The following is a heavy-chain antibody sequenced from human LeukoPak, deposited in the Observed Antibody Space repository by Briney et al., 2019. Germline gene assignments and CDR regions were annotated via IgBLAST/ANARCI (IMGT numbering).Heavy chain of an antibody. V-gene: IGHV4-39*07. D-gene: IGHD1-26*01. J-gene: IGHJ4*02. CDR3: ARDGDSGSYPLDY. CDR2: IYYSGST. CDR1: GGSISSSSYY. Sequence: SETLSLTCTVSGGSISSSSYYWGWIRQPPGKGLEWIGSIYYSGSTYYNPSLKSRVTISVDTSKNQFSLKLSSVTAADTAVYYCARDGDSGSYPLDYWGQGTLVTVSS.